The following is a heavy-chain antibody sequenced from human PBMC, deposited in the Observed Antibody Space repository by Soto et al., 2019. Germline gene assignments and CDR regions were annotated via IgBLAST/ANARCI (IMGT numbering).Heavy chain of an antibody. CDR2: INPNSGGT. D-gene: IGHD5-18*01. CDR1: GYTFTGYY. CDR3: ASPAPLSGYSYGRYYYYYYGMDA. Sequence: GASVKVSCKASGYTFTGYYMHWVRQAPGQGLEWMGWINPNSGGTNYAQKFQGWVTMTRDTSISTAYMELSRLRSDDTAVYYCASPAPLSGYSYGRYYYYYYGMDAWGQGTTVTVSS. V-gene: IGHV1-2*04. J-gene: IGHJ6*02.